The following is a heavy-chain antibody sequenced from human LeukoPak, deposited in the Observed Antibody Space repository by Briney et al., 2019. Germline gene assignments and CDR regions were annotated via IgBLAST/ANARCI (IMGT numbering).Heavy chain of an antibody. CDR3: ARDLGVRGVHEGDY. V-gene: IGHV4-39*07. J-gene: IGHJ4*02. Sequence: ETLSLTCTVSGGSISSSSYYWGWIRQPPGKGLEWIGSIYYSGSTYYNPSLKGRVTISVDKSKNQFSLKLSSVTAADTAVYYCARDLGVRGVHEGDYWGQGTLVSVSS. D-gene: IGHD3-10*01. CDR1: GGSISSSSYY. CDR2: IYYSGST.